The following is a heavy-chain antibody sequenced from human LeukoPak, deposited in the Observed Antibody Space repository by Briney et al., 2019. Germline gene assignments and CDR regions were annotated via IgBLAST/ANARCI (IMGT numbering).Heavy chain of an antibody. CDR2: IYSGGTA. D-gene: IGHD3-22*01. J-gene: IGHJ2*01. Sequence: GGSLRLSCAASGFTVSSNYMSWVRQAPGKGLEWVSIIYSGGTAYYAASVKGRFTTSRDNSKNTLFLQMNSLRAEDTAVYYCARASPYDSSGYYFGAFDLWGRGTLVTVPS. CDR3: ARASPYDSSGYYFGAFDL. V-gene: IGHV3-53*01. CDR1: GFTVSSNY.